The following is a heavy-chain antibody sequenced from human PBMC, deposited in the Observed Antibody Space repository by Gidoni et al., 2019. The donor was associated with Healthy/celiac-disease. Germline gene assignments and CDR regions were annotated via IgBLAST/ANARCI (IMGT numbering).Heavy chain of an antibody. V-gene: IGHV1-69*01. D-gene: IGHD5-12*01. CDR1: GGTFSSYA. Sequence: VQLVQSGDEVKKPGSSVKVSVKASGGTFSSYAISWVRQAPGQGLEWMGGIIPIFGTANYAQKFQGRVTSTADESTSTAYMELSSLRSEDTAVYYCARDGNGSDNFDYWGQGTLVTVSS. J-gene: IGHJ4*02. CDR3: ARDGNGSDNFDY. CDR2: IIPIFGTA.